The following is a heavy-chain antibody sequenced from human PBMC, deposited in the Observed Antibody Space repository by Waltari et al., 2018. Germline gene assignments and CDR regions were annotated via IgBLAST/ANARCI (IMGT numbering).Heavy chain of an antibody. CDR3: ATAPRVGTLVNHFFV. Sequence: QVQLVQSGAEVKKPGASLKVSCKVSGYTLTELSMHWVRPAPGIGPEWMGGFYPEDGETVYAQKFQGRVTMTEDTSTDTAYMELSSLRSEDTAVYYCATAPRVGTLVNHFFVWGQGTTVTVSS. CDR1: GYTLTELS. J-gene: IGHJ6*02. CDR2: FYPEDGET. V-gene: IGHV1-24*01. D-gene: IGHD3-9*01.